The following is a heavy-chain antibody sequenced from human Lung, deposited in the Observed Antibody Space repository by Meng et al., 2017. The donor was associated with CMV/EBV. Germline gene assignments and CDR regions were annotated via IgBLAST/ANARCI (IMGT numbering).Heavy chain of an antibody. CDR1: EFTFSGYE. Sequence: GGSLRLXXAASEFTFSGYEMSWVRQAPGKGLEWVSAISGSGGSTYYADSVKGRFTISRDNSRNTLYLQMNSLRAEDTAVYYCAKYIAAAGILSVYFDYWGQGXLVTVSS. CDR2: ISGSGGST. D-gene: IGHD6-13*01. CDR3: AKYIAAAGILSVYFDY. J-gene: IGHJ4*02. V-gene: IGHV3-23*01.